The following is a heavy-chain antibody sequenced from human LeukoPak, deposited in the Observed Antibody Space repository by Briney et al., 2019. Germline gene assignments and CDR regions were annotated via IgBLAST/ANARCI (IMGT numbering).Heavy chain of an antibody. CDR2: IYYSGST. CDR1: GGSISSYY. V-gene: IGHV4-59*12. CDR3: ARVNGGLYDSSGYYDY. J-gene: IGHJ4*02. D-gene: IGHD3-22*01. Sequence: SETLSLTCTVSGGSISSYYWSWIRQPPGKGLEWIGYIYYSGSTYYNPSLKSRVTISVDTSKNQFSLKLSSVTAADTAVYYCARVNGGLYDSSGYYDYWGQGTLVTVSS.